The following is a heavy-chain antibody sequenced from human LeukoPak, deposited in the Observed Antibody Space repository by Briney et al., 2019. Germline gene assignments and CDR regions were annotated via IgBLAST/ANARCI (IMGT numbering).Heavy chain of an antibody. D-gene: IGHD3-10*01. V-gene: IGHV1-46*01. CDR1: GYTFTNYY. J-gene: IGHJ5*02. CDR2: INPSPGST. CDR3: TRGGLLQKYNCFDP. Sequence: ASVKVSCKASGYTFTNYYMQWVRQAPGQGLEWIGIINPSPGSTTYAQKFQGRVTMTRDTSTSTVYMELSSLRSEDTAVYYCTRGGLLQKYNCFDPWGQGTLVTVSS.